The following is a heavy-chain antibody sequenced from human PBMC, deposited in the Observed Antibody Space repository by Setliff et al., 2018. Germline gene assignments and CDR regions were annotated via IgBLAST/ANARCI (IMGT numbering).Heavy chain of an antibody. CDR2: IYYSGST. CDR3: ARDPLTTTVRHAFDI. CDR1: GGSISSGGYY. J-gene: IGHJ3*02. D-gene: IGHD4-4*01. V-gene: IGHV4-31*03. Sequence: SETLSLTCTVSGGSISSGGYYWSWIRQHPGKGLEWIGYIYYSGSTYYNPSLKSRVTISVDTSKNQFSLKLSSVTAADTAVYYCARDPLTTTVRHAFDIWGRGTMVTVSS.